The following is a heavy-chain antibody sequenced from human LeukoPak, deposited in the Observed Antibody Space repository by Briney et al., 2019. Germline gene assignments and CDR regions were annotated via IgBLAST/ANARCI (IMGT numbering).Heavy chain of an antibody. D-gene: IGHD5-18*01. CDR3: ARDTAMTKFDY. V-gene: IGHV1-46*01. J-gene: IGHJ4*02. CDR2: INPSGGST. CDR1: GYTFTSYY. Sequence: GASVKVSCKASGYTFTSYYMHWVRQAPGQGLEWMGIINPSGGSTSYAQKFQGRVTMTRDMSTSTVYMELSSLRSEDTAVYYCARDTAMTKFDYWGQGTLVTVSS.